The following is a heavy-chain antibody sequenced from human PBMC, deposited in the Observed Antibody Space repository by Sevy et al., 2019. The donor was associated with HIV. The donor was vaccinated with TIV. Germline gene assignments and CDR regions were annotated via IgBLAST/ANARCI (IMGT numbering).Heavy chain of an antibody. J-gene: IGHJ4*02. CDR2: ISSSSSYI. V-gene: IGHV3-21*01. CDR3: ARALHPSGWELLWDYFDY. CDR1: GFTFSSYS. D-gene: IGHD1-26*01. Sequence: GGSLRLSCAASGFTFSSYSMNWVRQAPGKGLEWVSSISSSSSYIYYADSVKGQFTISRDNAKNSLYLQMNSLRAEDTAVYYCARALHPSGWELLWDYFDYWGQGTLVTVSS.